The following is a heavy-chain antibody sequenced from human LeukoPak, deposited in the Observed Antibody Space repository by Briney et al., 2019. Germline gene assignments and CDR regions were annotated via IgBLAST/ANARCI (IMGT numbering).Heavy chain of an antibody. J-gene: IGHJ6*02. D-gene: IGHD6-19*01. CDR1: GYTFTSYA. V-gene: IGHV1-3*01. CDR2: INAGNGNT. Sequence: ASVKVSCKASGYTFTSYAMHWVRQAPGQRLEWMGWINAGNGNTKYSQKFQGRVTITRDTSASTAYMELSSLRSEDTAVYYCARDWAVAGYYYYYYGMDVWGQGTTVTVSS. CDR3: ARDWAVAGYYYYYYGMDV.